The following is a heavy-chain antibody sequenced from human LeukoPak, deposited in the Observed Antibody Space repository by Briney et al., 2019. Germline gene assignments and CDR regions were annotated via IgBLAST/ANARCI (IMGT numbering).Heavy chain of an antibody. Sequence: PGGSLRLSCAASGFTFSSYAMSWVRQAPGKGLEWVSAISGSAGNIYYADSVKGRFTISRDNSKNTLYLQVDSLRSEDTAIYYCARGPVRGWTFDYWGQGTLVTVSS. CDR2: ISGSAGNI. CDR1: GFTFSSYA. J-gene: IGHJ4*02. CDR3: ARGPVRGWTFDY. V-gene: IGHV3-23*01. D-gene: IGHD6-19*01.